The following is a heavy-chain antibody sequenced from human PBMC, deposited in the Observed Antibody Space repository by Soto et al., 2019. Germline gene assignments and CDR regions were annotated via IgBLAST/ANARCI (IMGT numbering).Heavy chain of an antibody. V-gene: IGHV3-15*07. D-gene: IGHD3-16*02. CDR2: IKSKTDGGTT. Sequence: SVSNAWMNWVRQAPGKGLEWVGRIKSKTDGGTTDYAAPVKGRLTISRDDSKNTLYLQMNSLKTEDTAVYYCTTDPSRIGSLNYWGQGTLVTVSS. CDR3: TTDPSRIGSLNY. J-gene: IGHJ4*02. CDR1: SVSNAW.